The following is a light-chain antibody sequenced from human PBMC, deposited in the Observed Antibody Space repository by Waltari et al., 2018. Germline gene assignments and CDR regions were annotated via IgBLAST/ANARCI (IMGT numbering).Light chain of an antibody. J-gene: IGLJ1*01. Sequence: QSALPQPPSASGSPGQSVTISCTGTSTDVRFSNYAPGYQQYPGKVPNLIIYEVNTRPSGVPDRFSGSKSGNTASLTVSGLQPEDEADYYCSSYQGGNKYVFGTGTKITVL. CDR3: SSYQGGNKYV. V-gene: IGLV2-8*01. CDR1: STDVRFSNY. CDR2: EVN.